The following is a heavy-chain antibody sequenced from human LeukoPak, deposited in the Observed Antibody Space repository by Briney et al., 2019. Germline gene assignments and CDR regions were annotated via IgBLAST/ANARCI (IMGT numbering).Heavy chain of an antibody. V-gene: IGHV4-61*02. D-gene: IGHD2-2*02. CDR1: GGSISSGSSY. CDR3: ARDCSSTSCYSPGDAFDI. Sequence: SQTLSLTCTVSGGSISSGSSYWSWIRQPAGKGLEWIGRIYTSGSTNYNPSLKSRVTISVDTSKNQFSLKLSSVAAADTAVYYCARDCSSTSCYSPGDAFDIWGQGTMVTVSS. CDR2: IYTSGST. J-gene: IGHJ3*02.